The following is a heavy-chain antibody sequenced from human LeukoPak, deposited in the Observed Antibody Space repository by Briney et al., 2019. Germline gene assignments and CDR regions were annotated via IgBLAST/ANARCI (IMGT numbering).Heavy chain of an antibody. CDR1: AGSISGTYY. CDR3: ARRWVYDKRAFDA. D-gene: IGHD3-16*01. CDR2: IYYTGTT. Sequence: SETLSLTCTVSAGSISGTYYWSWIRQPPGKGLEWIGYIYYTGTTDSNPSLKSRVNISLDTSKNQFSLNLSSVTAADTAVYYCARRWVYDKRAFDAWGQGTMVTVSS. V-gene: IGHV4-59*08. J-gene: IGHJ3*01.